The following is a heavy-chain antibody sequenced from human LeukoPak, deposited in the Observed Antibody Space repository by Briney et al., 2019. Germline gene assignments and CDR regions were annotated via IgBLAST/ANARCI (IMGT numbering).Heavy chain of an antibody. Sequence: ASVKVSCKASGYTFTSYGISWVRQAPGQGLEWMGWISAYNGNTNYAQKLQGRVTMTTDTSTSTAYMELRSLRSDDTAVYYCARDSGITIFGVVIPSFDYWGQGTLVTVSS. D-gene: IGHD3-3*01. V-gene: IGHV1-18*01. CDR3: ARDSGITIFGVVIPSFDY. CDR2: ISAYNGNT. CDR1: GYTFTSYG. J-gene: IGHJ4*02.